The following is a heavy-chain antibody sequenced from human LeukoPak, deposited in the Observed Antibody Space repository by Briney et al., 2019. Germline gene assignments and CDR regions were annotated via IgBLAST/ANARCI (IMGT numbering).Heavy chain of an antibody. V-gene: IGHV3-23*01. J-gene: IGHJ4*02. CDR3: AKDYCSGGSCYSDY. D-gene: IGHD2-15*01. CDR2: ISGSGGST. CDR1: GFTFSSYA. Sequence: GGSLRLSCAASGFTFSSYAMSWVRQAPGKGLEWVSVISGSGGSTYYADSVKGRFTISRDNSKNTLYLQVNSLRAEDTAVYYCAKDYCSGGSCYSDYWGQGTLVTVSS.